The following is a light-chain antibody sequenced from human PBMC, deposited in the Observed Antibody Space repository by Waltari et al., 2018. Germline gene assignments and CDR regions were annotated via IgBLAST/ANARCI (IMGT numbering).Light chain of an antibody. CDR2: DVS. J-gene: IGKJ1*01. V-gene: IGKV3-15*01. Sequence: EIVMTQSPAILSLSPGERAALSCRASQSVSSNLAWYQQKPGQAPRLLMYDVSTGATGIPARFSGSGSGTEFTLTISSLQSEDFAVYYCQQYETWPRTFGQGTKVEIK. CDR3: QQYETWPRT. CDR1: QSVSSN.